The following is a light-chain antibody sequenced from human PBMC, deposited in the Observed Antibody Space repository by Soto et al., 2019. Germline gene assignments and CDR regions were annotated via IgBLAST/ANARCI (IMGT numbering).Light chain of an antibody. CDR3: QQYNGFSS. CDR1: QSISSW. CDR2: DAS. V-gene: IGKV1-5*01. J-gene: IGKJ1*01. Sequence: DIQMTQSPSTLSASVGDRVTITCRASQSISSWLAWYQQKPGKAPKLLIYDASSLESGVPSRFSGSGSGTEFTLTISSLQPDDFATYYCQQYNGFSSFGQGTKGESK.